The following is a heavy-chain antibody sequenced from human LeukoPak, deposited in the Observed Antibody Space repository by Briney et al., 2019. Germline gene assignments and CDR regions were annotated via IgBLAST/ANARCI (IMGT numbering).Heavy chain of an antibody. V-gene: IGHV1-69*06. CDR2: IIPIFGTA. J-gene: IGHJ4*02. Sequence: ASVKVSCKASGGTFSSYAISWVRQAPGQGLEWMGGIIPIFGTANYAQKFQGRVTITADKSTSTAYMEVSSLRSEDTAVYYCAGGRPRGYCSGGSCYHNFDYWGQGTLVTVSS. D-gene: IGHD2-15*01. CDR3: AGGRPRGYCSGGSCYHNFDY. CDR1: GGTFSSYA.